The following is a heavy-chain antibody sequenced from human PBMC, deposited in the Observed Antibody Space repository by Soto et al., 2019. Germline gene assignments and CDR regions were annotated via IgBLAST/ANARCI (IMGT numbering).Heavy chain of an antibody. CDR2: ISYDGSNK. Sequence: QVQLVESGGGVVQPGRSLRLSCAASGFTFSSYAMHWVRQAPGKGLEWVAVISYDGSNKYYADSVKGRFTISRDNSKNTLYLQMNSLRAEDTAVYYCARDVGMITFGGVIVIPGNWFDPWGQGTLVTVSS. CDR1: GFTFSSYA. D-gene: IGHD3-16*02. J-gene: IGHJ5*02. V-gene: IGHV3-30-3*01. CDR3: ARDVGMITFGGVIVIPGNWFDP.